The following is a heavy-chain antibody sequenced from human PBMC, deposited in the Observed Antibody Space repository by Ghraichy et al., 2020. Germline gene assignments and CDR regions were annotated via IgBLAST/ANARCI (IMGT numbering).Heavy chain of an antibody. J-gene: IGHJ4*02. V-gene: IGHV3-11*06. D-gene: IGHD4-17*01. CDR1: GFSFSDYY. CDR2: ISGGSSFT. Sequence: GGSLRLSCAASGFSFSDYYMSWIRQAPGKGLEWVSYISGGSSFTNYTDSVKGRFTTSRDNAKNSLYLQMNSLRAEDTAVYYCARGGYGLPDYWGQGTLVTVSS. CDR3: ARGGYGLPDY.